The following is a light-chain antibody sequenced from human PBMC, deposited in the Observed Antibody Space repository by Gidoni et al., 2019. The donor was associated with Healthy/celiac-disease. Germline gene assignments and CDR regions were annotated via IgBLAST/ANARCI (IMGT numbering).Light chain of an antibody. Sequence: DIVMTQSPLSLPVTPGEPASISCRSSQSLLHSNGYNYLDWYLQKPGQSPQLLIYLGSNRASGVPDRFSGSGSGTDFTLKISRVEAEDVGVYYRMQALQTLTFGGGTKVEIK. CDR3: MQALQTLT. CDR2: LGS. J-gene: IGKJ4*01. V-gene: IGKV2-28*01. CDR1: QSLLHSNGYNY.